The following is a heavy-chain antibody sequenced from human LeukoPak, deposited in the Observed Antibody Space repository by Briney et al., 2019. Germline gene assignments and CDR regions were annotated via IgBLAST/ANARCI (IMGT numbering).Heavy chain of an antibody. CDR2: INSDGRST. D-gene: IGHD6-13*01. Sequence: GGSLRLSCAASGFTFSSYWMHWVRQAPGKGLVWVSRINSDGRSTNYADSVKGRFTTSRDNAKNTLYLQMNSLRAEDRAVYYCARASAAGIMLDSWGQGTLVTVSS. V-gene: IGHV3-74*01. CDR3: ARASAAGIMLDS. CDR1: GFTFSSYW. J-gene: IGHJ4*02.